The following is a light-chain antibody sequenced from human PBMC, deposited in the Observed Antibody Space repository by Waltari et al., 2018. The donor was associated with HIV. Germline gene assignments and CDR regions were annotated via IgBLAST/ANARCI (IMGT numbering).Light chain of an antibody. CDR1: QGVSSSR. Sequence: ETVLTQSPGTLSLSPGERTTLSCRAGQGVSSSRLAWDQQKPGQAPRILIYGASRRATGIPDRFSGSGSGTDVTHTISKLESEDFAVYYCQQYGSSPGTFGPGTKVDIK. CDR2: GAS. J-gene: IGKJ3*01. V-gene: IGKV3-20*01. CDR3: QQYGSSPGT.